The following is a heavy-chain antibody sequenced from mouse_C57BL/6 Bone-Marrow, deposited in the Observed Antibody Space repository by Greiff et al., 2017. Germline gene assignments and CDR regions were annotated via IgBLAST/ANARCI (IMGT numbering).Heavy chain of an antibody. CDR3: TGHHGAMDY. J-gene: IGHJ4*01. Sequence: DVKLEESGGGLVQPGGSMKLSCVASGFTFSNYWMNWVRQSPEKGLEWVAQIRLKSDNYATHYAESVKGRFTISRDDSKSSVYLQMNNLRAEDTGIYYCTGHHGAMDYWGQGTSVTVSS. CDR2: IRLKSDNYAT. V-gene: IGHV6-3*01. CDR1: GFTFSNYW.